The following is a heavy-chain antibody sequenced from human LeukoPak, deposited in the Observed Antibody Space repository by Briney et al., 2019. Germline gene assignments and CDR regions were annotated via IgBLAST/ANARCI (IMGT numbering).Heavy chain of an antibody. D-gene: IGHD6-19*01. CDR2: TSYDGTNN. V-gene: IGHV3-30-3*01. J-gene: IGHJ4*02. CDR1: GFLFSSHA. Sequence: ERSLRLSCAASGFLFSSHAFHWVRQAPGKGLEWVAVTSYDGTNNFYADAVKGRFTISRDNSKSTLYLQMNGLRVEDTAVYYCARDDGSGWSYFDFWGQGTLVTVSS. CDR3: ARDDGSGWSYFDF.